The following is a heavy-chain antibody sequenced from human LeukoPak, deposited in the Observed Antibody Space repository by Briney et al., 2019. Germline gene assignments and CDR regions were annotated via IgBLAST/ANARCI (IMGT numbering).Heavy chain of an antibody. D-gene: IGHD3-22*01. CDR1: GYILSELS. J-gene: IGHJ1*01. CDR2: FDPEDDET. Sequence: ASVKVSCKVSGYILSELSMHWVRQAPGKGLEWTGGFDPEDDETIYAQKFQGRITMTEDTSTDTAYMELSSLREEDTAVYYCATHSSGYYYVNPLWQHWGQGTLVTVSS. CDR3: ATHSSGYYYVNPLWQH. V-gene: IGHV1-24*01.